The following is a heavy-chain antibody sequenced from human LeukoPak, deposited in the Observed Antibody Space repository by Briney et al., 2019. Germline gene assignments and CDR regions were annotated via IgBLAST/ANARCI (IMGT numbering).Heavy chain of an antibody. V-gene: IGHV4-59*01. D-gene: IGHD2-2*01. CDR3: ARGARPGYCSSTSCYAGDAFDI. CDR1: GGSISSYY. J-gene: IGHJ3*02. CDR2: IYYSGST. Sequence: SETLSLTCTVPGGSISSYYWSWIRQPPGKGLEWIGYIYYSGSTNYNPSLKSRVTISVDTSKNQFSLKLSSVTAADTAVYYCARGARPGYCSSTSCYAGDAFDIWGQGTMVTVSS.